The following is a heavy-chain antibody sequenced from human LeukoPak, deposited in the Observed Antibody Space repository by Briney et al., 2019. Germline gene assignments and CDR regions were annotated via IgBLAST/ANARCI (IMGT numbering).Heavy chain of an antibody. Sequence: SETLSLTCTVSGGSISRYYWSWIRQPPGKGLEWIGYIYTSGSTNYNPSLKSRVTISVDTSKNQFSLKLSSVTAADTAVYYCARHYYMDVWGKGTTVTVSS. CDR3: ARHYYMDV. V-gene: IGHV4-4*09. CDR1: GGSISRYY. J-gene: IGHJ6*03. CDR2: IYTSGST.